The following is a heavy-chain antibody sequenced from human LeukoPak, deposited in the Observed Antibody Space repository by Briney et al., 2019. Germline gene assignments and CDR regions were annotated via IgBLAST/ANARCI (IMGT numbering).Heavy chain of an antibody. CDR1: GFTFSSYA. CDR2: ISGSGGST. D-gene: IGHD3-22*01. J-gene: IGHJ4*02. CDR3: AKGYYDSSGYYYFDY. Sequence: GGSLRLSCAASGFTFSSYAMSWVRQAPGKGLEWVSAISGSGGSTYYADSVKGRFTISRDNSKNTLYLQMNSLRAEDTAVYYCAKGYYDSSGYYYFDYWGQGTLVTVSS. V-gene: IGHV3-23*01.